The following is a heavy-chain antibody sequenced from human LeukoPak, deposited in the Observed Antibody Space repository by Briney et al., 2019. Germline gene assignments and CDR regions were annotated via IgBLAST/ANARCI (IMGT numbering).Heavy chain of an antibody. CDR2: IKHDGSEE. D-gene: IGHD3-22*01. CDR1: GLSISGQW. Sequence: PGGSLRLSCVASGLSISGQWMNWVRQAPGQGLEWVANIKHDGSEEYYVDSVKGRFTVSRDDGRNSVSLQMNSVRAEDTAVYYCARDYYYDSSGYSENNFDYWGQGTLVTVSS. J-gene: IGHJ4*02. V-gene: IGHV3-7*01. CDR3: ARDYYYDSSGYSENNFDY.